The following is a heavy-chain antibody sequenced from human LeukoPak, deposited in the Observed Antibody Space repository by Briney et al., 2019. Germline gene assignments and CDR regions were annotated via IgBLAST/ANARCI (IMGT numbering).Heavy chain of an antibody. CDR1: GGSISSDY. CDR2: IYYSGST. D-gene: IGHD3-22*01. J-gene: IGHJ4*02. CDR3: ARVYYDSSGYNFDY. Sequence: PSETLSLTCTVSGGSISSDYWSWIRQPLGKGLEWIGYIYYSGSTNYNPSLKSRVTISVDTSKNQFSLKLSSVTAADTAVYYCARVYYDSSGYNFDYWGQGTLVTVSS. V-gene: IGHV4-59*01.